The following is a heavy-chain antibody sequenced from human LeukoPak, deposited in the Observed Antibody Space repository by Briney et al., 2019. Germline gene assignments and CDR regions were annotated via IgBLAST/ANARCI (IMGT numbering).Heavy chain of an antibody. CDR3: ARGYAATRDDAFDI. D-gene: IGHD1-1*01. CDR1: GGSISSYY. Sequence: PSETLSLICTVSGGSISSYYWSWIRQPPGKGLEWIGYIYYSGSINYNPSLKSRVTISVDTSENQFSLKLSSVTAADTAVYYCARGYAATRDDAFDIWGQGTIVTVSS. CDR2: IYYSGSI. V-gene: IGHV4-59*08. J-gene: IGHJ3*02.